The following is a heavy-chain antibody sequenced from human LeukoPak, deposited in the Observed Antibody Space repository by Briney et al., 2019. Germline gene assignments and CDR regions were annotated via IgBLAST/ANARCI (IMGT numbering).Heavy chain of an antibody. V-gene: IGHV3-23*01. D-gene: IGHD4-23*01. J-gene: IGHJ4*02. Sequence: GGSLRLSCAASAFTFSNYAMTWVRRAPGKGLEWVSTISGSGDTTYYAASVKGRFTISRDNSIHTLYLQMNNLRAEDTAFYYCAKDYGDNPFDYWGQGTLATVSS. CDR3: AKDYGDNPFDY. CDR2: ISGSGDTT. CDR1: AFTFSNYA.